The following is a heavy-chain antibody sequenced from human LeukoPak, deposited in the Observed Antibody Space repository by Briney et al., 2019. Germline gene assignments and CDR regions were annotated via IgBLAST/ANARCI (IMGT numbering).Heavy chain of an antibody. Sequence: GGSLRLSCVASGFTFGKYWMSWVRQAPGKGLEWVANIKLDGSEKNYVDSVKGRFTISRDNTKNSLYLQMNSLRAEDAAVFYCARDQYDTWSRRGNFDSWGQGTLVTVSS. V-gene: IGHV3-7*03. D-gene: IGHD3-3*01. J-gene: IGHJ4*02. CDR2: IKLDGSEK. CDR1: GFTFGKYW. CDR3: ARDQYDTWSRRGNFDS.